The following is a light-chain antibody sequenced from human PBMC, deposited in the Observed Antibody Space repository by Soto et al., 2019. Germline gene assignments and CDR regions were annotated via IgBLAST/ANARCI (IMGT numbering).Light chain of an antibody. CDR3: SSYTSTTTRV. Sequence: QSVLTQPPSVSGSPGQSVTISCTGTSSDFGSYNRVSWYQRPPGTGPKLMIYEVSNRPSGVPDRFSGSKSGNTASLTISGLQAEDEAEYYCSSYTSTTTRVFGTGTKVTVL. CDR2: EVS. CDR1: SSDFGSYNR. V-gene: IGLV2-18*02. J-gene: IGLJ1*01.